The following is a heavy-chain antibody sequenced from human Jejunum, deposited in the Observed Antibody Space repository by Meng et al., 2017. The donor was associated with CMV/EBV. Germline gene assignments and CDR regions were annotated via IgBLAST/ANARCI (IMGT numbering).Heavy chain of an antibody. CDR3: AKDPRDTVVVPDAFDI. CDR1: TFSSYS. V-gene: IGHV3-21*06. CDR2: ISRTVGLT. Sequence: TFSSYSMNWVRQAPGKGLEWVSSISRTVGLTYYAGSVKGRFTISRDNGKSSVFLQMDSLRVEDTAVYYCAKDPRDTVVVPDAFDIWGQGTMVTVSS. D-gene: IGHD2-2*01. J-gene: IGHJ3*02.